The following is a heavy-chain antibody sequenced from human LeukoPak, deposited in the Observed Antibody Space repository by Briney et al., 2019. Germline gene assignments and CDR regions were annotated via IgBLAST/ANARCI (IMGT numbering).Heavy chain of an antibody. Sequence: SETLSLTCTVSGGSISSGDYYWSWIRQPPGKGLEWIGSIYYAGHTYYNPSLESRVTISVDTPKAQFSLKLSSVTAADTAVYYCARGRPYGEPYWYFDLWGRGTLVAVSS. V-gene: IGHV4-30-4*01. CDR3: ARGRPYGEPYWYFDL. J-gene: IGHJ2*01. CDR2: IYYAGHT. D-gene: IGHD4-17*01. CDR1: GGSISSGDYY.